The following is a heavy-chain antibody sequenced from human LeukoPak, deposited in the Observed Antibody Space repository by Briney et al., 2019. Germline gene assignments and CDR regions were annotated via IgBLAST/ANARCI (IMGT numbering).Heavy chain of an antibody. Sequence: GGSLRLSSAASGFTFSSYAMSWVRQAPGKEREWFSAISGSGGSTDYADSVKGRFTISRDKSKNTLYLQMNSLRAEDTAVYYCATAAAVAGTALDYWGQGTLVTVSS. CDR3: ATAAAVAGTALDY. V-gene: IGHV3-23*01. CDR2: ISGSGGST. D-gene: IGHD6-19*01. J-gene: IGHJ4*02. CDR1: GFTFSSYA.